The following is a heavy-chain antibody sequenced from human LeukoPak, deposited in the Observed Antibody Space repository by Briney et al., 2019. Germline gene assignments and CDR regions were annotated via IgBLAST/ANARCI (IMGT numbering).Heavy chain of an antibody. J-gene: IGHJ4*02. V-gene: IGHV3-53*01. Sequence: GGSLRLSXAASGFTVSSNYMSWVRQAPGKGLEWVSVIYSGGSTYYADSVKGRFTISRDNSKNTLYLQMNRLRAEDTAVYYCAKDTCTNGVCYFDFWGQGTLVTVSS. CDR3: AKDTCTNGVCYFDF. CDR1: GFTVSSNY. CDR2: IYSGGST. D-gene: IGHD2-8*01.